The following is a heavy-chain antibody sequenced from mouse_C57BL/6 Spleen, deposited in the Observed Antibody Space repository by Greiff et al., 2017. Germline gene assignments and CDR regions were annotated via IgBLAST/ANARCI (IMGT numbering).Heavy chain of an antibody. D-gene: IGHD1-1*01. Sequence: EVMLVESGGGLVKPGGSLKLSCAASGFTFSDYGMHWVRQAPEKGLEWVAYISSGSSTIYYADTVKGRFTISRDNAKNTLFLQMTSLRSEDTAMYYCARRYGSTPYYFDYWGQGTTLTVSS. J-gene: IGHJ2*01. CDR3: ARRYGSTPYYFDY. CDR2: ISSGSSTI. CDR1: GFTFSDYG. V-gene: IGHV5-17*01.